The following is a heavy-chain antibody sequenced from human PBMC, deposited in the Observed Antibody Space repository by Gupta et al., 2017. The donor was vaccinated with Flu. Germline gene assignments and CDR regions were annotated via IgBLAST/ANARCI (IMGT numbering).Heavy chain of an antibody. J-gene: IGHJ5*02. D-gene: IGHD6-6*01. CDR1: Y. CDR3: ARPKLHDRQLVHGRRGWISRFDP. CDR2: VYHSGNS. V-gene: IGHV4-39*01. Sequence: YWGWVRQPPGKGLEWIGHVYHSGNSYHNPSLKSRVTISVDTSKNQFSLKLSSVTAADTAIYYCARPKLHDRQLVHGRRGWISRFDPWGQGTLVTVSS.